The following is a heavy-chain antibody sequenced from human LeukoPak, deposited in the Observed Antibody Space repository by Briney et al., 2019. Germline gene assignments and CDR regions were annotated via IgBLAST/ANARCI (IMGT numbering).Heavy chain of an antibody. J-gene: IGHJ2*01. CDR3: ARDYYDSSGSYWYFDL. Sequence: ASVKVSCKASGYTSTSYAMHWVRQAPGQRLEWMGWINAGNGNTKYSQNFQGRVTITRDTSASTAYMELSSLRSEDTAVYYCARDYYDSSGSYWYFDLWGRGTLVTVSS. V-gene: IGHV1-3*01. CDR1: GYTSTSYA. CDR2: INAGNGNT. D-gene: IGHD3-22*01.